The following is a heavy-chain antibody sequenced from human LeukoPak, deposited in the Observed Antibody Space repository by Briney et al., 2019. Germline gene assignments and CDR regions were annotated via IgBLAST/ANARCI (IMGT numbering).Heavy chain of an antibody. Sequence: TPSETLSLTCTVSGGSISSHYWSWIRQPPGKGLEWIGYIYYSGSTNYNPSLKSRVTISVDTSKNQFSLKLSSVTAADTAVYYCARGGLPHYFDYWGQGTLVTVSS. D-gene: IGHD5-12*01. J-gene: IGHJ4*02. CDR2: IYYSGST. CDR3: ARGGLPHYFDY. V-gene: IGHV4-59*11. CDR1: GGSISSHY.